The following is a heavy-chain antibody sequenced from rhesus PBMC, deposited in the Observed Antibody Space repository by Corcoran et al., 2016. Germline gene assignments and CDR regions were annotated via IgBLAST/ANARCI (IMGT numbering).Heavy chain of an antibody. V-gene: IGHV1-138*01. Sequence: QVQLVQSGAEVMKPGSSVRVSCTASGYTFTDYYMHWVRPAPAQGLEGMGEINPKTGGTNYAQKFQGRVTMTRDTSTSTAYMELSSLRSEDTAVYYCARRRVTTVAAAYWGQGVLVTVSS. CDR3: ARRRVTTVAAAY. D-gene: IGHD4-29*01. J-gene: IGHJ4*01. CDR2: INPKTGGT. CDR1: GYTFTDYY.